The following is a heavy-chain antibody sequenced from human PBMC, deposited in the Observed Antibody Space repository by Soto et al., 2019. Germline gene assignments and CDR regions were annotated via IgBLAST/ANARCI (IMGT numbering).Heavy chain of an antibody. V-gene: IGHV3-43*01. CDR3: AKDSRLTVTTPYGMDV. CDR2: ISWDGSST. D-gene: IGHD4-4*01. Sequence: PGGSLRLSCAASGFTFDDYTMHWVRQAPGKGLEWVSLISWDGSSTYYADSVKGRFTISRDNSKNSLYLQMNSLRTEDTALYYCAKDSRLTVTTPYGMDVWGQGXTVTVYS. J-gene: IGHJ6*02. CDR1: GFTFDDYT.